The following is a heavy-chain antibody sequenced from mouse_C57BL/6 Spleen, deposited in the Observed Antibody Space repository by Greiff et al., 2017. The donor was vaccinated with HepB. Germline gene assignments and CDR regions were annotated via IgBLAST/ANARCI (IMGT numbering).Heavy chain of an antibody. CDR1: GYSITSGYY. CDR2: ISYDGSN. V-gene: IGHV3-6*01. J-gene: IGHJ2*01. Sequence: ESGPGLVKPSQSLSLTCSVTGYSITSGYYWNWIRQFPGNKLEWMGYISYDGSNNYNPSLKNRISITRDTSKNQFFLKLNSVTTEDTATYYCARDYYGSSGGYFDYWGQGTTLTVSS. CDR3: ARDYYGSSGGYFDY. D-gene: IGHD1-1*01.